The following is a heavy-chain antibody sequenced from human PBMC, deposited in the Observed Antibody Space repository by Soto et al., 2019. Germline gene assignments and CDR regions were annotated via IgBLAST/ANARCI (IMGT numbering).Heavy chain of an antibody. D-gene: IGHD1-26*01. CDR2: LSNTGRRT. CDR3: ATEMGATQGPFDN. V-gene: IGHV3-23*01. CDR1: VFPFGANA. Sequence: LRLSCVVSVFPFGANAMSWVRQAPGKGLEWVSGLSNTGRRTSYADSVKGRFNISRDNSENTVYLQMNSLRVEDTAVYYCATEMGATQGPFDNWGQGTLVTVSS. J-gene: IGHJ4*02.